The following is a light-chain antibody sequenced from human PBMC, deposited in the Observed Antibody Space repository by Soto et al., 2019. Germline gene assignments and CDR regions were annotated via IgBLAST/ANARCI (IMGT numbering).Light chain of an antibody. V-gene: IGKV3-20*01. CDR1: QSVSSSS. CDR2: DTS. Sequence: EIVLTQSPGTLSLSPGERATLSCRASQSVSSSSLSWYQQKPGQAPRLLIYDTSSRATDIPDRFSGSGSGTDFSLTISRLEPEDFTVYYCQHYGNSMWTFGQGTTVEIK. CDR3: QHYGNSMWT. J-gene: IGKJ1*01.